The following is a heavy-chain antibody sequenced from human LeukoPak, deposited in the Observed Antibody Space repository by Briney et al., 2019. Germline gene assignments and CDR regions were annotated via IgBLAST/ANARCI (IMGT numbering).Heavy chain of an antibody. Sequence: SVKVSCKASGGTFSSYAISWVRQAPGQGLEWMGGIIPIFGTANYAQKFQGRVTITTDESTSTAYMELSSLRSEDTAVYYCARVSVSYGYFDYWGQGTLVTVSS. CDR1: GGTFSSYA. CDR3: ARVSVSYGYFDY. CDR2: IIPIFGTA. D-gene: IGHD5-18*01. J-gene: IGHJ4*02. V-gene: IGHV1-69*05.